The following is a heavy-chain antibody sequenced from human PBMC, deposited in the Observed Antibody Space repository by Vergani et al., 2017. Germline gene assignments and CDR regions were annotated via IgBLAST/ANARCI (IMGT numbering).Heavy chain of an antibody. CDR3: AKEAGSSSWQRVGYYFDY. CDR1: GFTFTNYA. J-gene: IGHJ4*02. V-gene: IGHV3-23*01. CDR2: IINTGET. D-gene: IGHD6-13*01. Sequence: EVQLLVSGGGLVQPGGSLRLSCTVSGFTFTNYAMNWVRHAPGKGLEWVSTIINTGETYYADSVKGRFTISRDNSKNTVYLQMNSLRAEDTAVYYCAKEAGSSSWQRVGYYFDYWGQGTLVTVSS.